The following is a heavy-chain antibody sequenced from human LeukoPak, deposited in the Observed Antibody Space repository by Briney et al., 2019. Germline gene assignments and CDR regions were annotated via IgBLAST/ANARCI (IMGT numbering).Heavy chain of an antibody. J-gene: IGHJ5*02. CDR3: ARQAYGTYPLNWFDP. V-gene: IGHV4-39*01. D-gene: IGHD3-16*01. CDR1: GGSISSSSYY. CDR2: IYYSGST. Sequence: SETLSLTCTVSGGSISSSSYYWGWIRQPPGKGLEWIGSIYYSGSTYYNPSLKSRVTISVDTSKNQFSLKLSSVTAADTAVYYCARQAYGTYPLNWFDPWGQGTLVTVSS.